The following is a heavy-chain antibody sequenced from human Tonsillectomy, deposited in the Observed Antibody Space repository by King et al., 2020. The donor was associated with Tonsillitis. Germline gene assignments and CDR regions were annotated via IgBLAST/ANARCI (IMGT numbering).Heavy chain of an antibody. CDR2: IYYTGNT. CDR1: GGSFSSSSYY. CDR3: ARREGPFDY. D-gene: IGHD1-26*01. Sequence: QLQESGPGLVKPSETLSLTCTVSGGSFSSSSYYWGWIRQPPGKGLEWIGRIYYTGNTYYNPSLKSRVTISVDTSKNPFSLRVSSVTAADTAVYYCARREGPFDYWGQGTLVTVSS. V-gene: IGHV4-39*01. J-gene: IGHJ4*02.